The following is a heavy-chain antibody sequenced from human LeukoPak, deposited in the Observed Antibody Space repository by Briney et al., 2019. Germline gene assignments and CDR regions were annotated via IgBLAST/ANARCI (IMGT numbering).Heavy chain of an antibody. J-gene: IGHJ4*02. CDR3: ARESQQLTTPFDY. D-gene: IGHD6-13*01. V-gene: IGHV3-74*01. CDR1: GFTFSSYW. CDR2: INSDGSST. Sequence: GGSLRLSCAASGFTFSSYWMHWVRHAPGKGLVWVSRINSDGSSTSYADSVKGRFTISRDNAKNTLYLQMNSLRAEDTAVYYYARESQQLTTPFDYWGQGTLVTVSS.